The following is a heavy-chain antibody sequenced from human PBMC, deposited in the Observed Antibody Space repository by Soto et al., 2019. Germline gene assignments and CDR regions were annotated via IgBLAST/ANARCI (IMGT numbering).Heavy chain of an antibody. D-gene: IGHD3-9*01. CDR1: GYSFTSYC. CDR2: IDPSDSYT. J-gene: IGHJ5*02. Sequence: PGESLKISGKGSGYSFTSYCISWVRQMPWKGLEWMGRIDPSDSYTNYSPSFQGHVTISADKSISTAYLQWSSLKASDTAMYYCARQDTYYDILTGPNAFDPWGQGPMVTVYS. CDR3: ARQDTYYDILTGPNAFDP. V-gene: IGHV5-10-1*01.